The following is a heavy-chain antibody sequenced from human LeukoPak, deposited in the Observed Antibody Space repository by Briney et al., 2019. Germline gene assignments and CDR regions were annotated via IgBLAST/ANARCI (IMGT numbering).Heavy chain of an antibody. CDR2: ISGSGGST. CDR3: AKDPGFDY. CDR1: GYSFTSYW. Sequence: GESLKISCKGSGYSFTSYWIGWVRQAPGKGLEWVSAISGSGGSTYYADSVKGRFTISRDNSKNTLYLQMNSLRAEDTAVYYCAKDPGFDYWGQGTLVTVSS. J-gene: IGHJ4*02. V-gene: IGHV3-23*01.